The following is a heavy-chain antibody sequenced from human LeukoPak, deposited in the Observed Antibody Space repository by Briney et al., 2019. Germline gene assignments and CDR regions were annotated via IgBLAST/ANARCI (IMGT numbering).Heavy chain of an antibody. CDR3: AKYLDAGATSSHYFDY. V-gene: IGHV3-9*01. J-gene: IGHJ4*02. CDR1: GFTFDDYA. Sequence: QSGGSLRLSCAASGFTFDDYAMHWVRQAPGKGLEWVSGISWNRGSIGYADSVKGRFTISRDNAKNSLYLQMNSLRAEDSALYYCAKYLDAGATSSHYFDYWGQGTLVTVSS. D-gene: IGHD1-26*01. CDR2: ISWNRGSI.